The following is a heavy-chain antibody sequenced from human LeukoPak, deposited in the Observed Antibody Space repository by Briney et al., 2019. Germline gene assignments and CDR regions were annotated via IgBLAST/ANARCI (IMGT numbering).Heavy chain of an antibody. V-gene: IGHV3-23*01. Sequence: GGTLRLSCAASGFTFSSYGMSWVRQAPGKGLEWVSAISGSGGSTYYADSVKGRFTISRDNSKNTLYLQMNSLKIEDTAVYYCTTSLTSGAYIDDWGQGTLVTVSS. CDR2: ISGSGGST. CDR3: TTSLTSGAYIDD. D-gene: IGHD2-15*01. J-gene: IGHJ4*02. CDR1: GFTFSSYG.